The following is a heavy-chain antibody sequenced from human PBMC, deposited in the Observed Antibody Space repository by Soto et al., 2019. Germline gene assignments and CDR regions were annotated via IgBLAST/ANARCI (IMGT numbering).Heavy chain of an antibody. CDR2: LYAEGST. J-gene: IGHJ6*02. CDR1: GLTVSQNY. V-gene: IGHV3-53*01. CDR3: VRPRPSGENYGMDV. Sequence: VQLVESGGGLIQPGGCLRLSCVASGLTVSQNYMAWVRQAPEMGPQWVSVLYAEGSTYYTESVKGRFTISRDPSKNTLFLQMDGLRAEDTAVYYCVRPRPSGENYGMDVWGQGTTVTVSS. D-gene: IGHD1-26*01.